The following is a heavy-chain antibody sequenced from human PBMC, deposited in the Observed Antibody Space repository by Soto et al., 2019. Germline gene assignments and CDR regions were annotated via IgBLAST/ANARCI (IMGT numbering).Heavy chain of an antibody. V-gene: IGHV4-39*07. Sequence: SETLSLTCTVSGGSISSSSYYWAWVRQPPGKGLEWIGSIYYSGTTYYNPSLKSRVTISVDTSKNQFSLKLSSVTAADTAVFYCARGLITGSQYSGGWYYFDSWGQGTQVTVS. CDR3: ARGLITGSQYSGGWYYFDS. CDR1: GGSISSSSYY. J-gene: IGHJ4*02. CDR2: IYYSGTT. D-gene: IGHD1-26*01.